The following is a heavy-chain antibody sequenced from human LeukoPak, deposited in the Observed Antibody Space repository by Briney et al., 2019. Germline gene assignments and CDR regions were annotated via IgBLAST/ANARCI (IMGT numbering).Heavy chain of an antibody. D-gene: IGHD2-2*01. Sequence: PSQTLSLTCTVSGGSISSGGYYWSWLRQLPGKGREGIGYIYHSGSTYYNPSLKSRVTISVDRSKNQFSLKLSSVTAADTAVYYCTRVYCSSTSCYPSYSYYMDVWGKGTTVTVSS. CDR3: TRVYCSSTSCYPSYSYYMDV. CDR1: GGSISSGGYY. J-gene: IGHJ6*03. CDR2: IYHSGST. V-gene: IGHV4-30-2*01.